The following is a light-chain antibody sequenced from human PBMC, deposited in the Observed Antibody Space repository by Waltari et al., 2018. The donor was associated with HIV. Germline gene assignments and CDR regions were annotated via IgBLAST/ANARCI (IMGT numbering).Light chain of an antibody. J-gene: IGLJ2*01. Sequence: QSALTQSASVSGSPGQSITISCTGTSSDVGGYNYVSWYPQHPGKAPKLVIYNVSNRPSGVSTRFSGSKSGNTASLTISGLQAEDEAEYYCSSYTSSNTVIFGGGTRVTVL. CDR3: SSYTSSNTVI. V-gene: IGLV2-14*01. CDR1: SSDVGGYNY. CDR2: NVS.